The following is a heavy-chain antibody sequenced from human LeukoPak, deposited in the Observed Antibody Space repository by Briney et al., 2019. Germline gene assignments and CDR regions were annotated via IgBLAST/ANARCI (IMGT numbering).Heavy chain of an antibody. V-gene: IGHV3-48*04. J-gene: IGHJ3*02. CDR3: AANYDYVWGSFGAFDI. Sequence: GGSLRLSCAGSGFSISNYGMNWVRQAPGKGLEWLSYIRSDSSTKYYADSVEGRFTISRDNAKNSLYLQMNSLRAEDTAVYYCAANYDYVWGSFGAFDIWGQGTMVTVSS. CDR1: GFSISNYG. D-gene: IGHD3-16*01. CDR2: IRSDSSTK.